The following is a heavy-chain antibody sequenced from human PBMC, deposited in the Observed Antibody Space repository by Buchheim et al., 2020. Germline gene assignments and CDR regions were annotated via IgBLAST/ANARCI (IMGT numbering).Heavy chain of an antibody. J-gene: IGHJ4*02. D-gene: IGHD6-6*01. Sequence: EVQLVQSGGGLVKPGESLRISCEGVGFTFGYYSMNWVRQAPGKGVEWVSYIGQRGTDINYADSVKGRFTVSRDNAKNSLDLQMSSLRAEDTGVYYCVRTARVADIWGQGTL. CDR2: IGQRGTDI. V-gene: IGHV3-21*02. CDR1: GFTFGYYS. CDR3: VRTARVADI.